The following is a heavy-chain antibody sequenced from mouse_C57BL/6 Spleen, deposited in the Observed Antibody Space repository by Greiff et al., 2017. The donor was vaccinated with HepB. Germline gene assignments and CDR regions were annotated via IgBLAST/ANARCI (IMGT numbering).Heavy chain of an antibody. J-gene: IGHJ4*01. CDR3: ARGGLYYDYDEKAMDY. Sequence: EVQLQQSGPVLVKPGASVKMSCKASGYTFTDYYMNWVKQSHGKSLEWIGVINPYNGGTSYNQKFKGKATLTVDKSSSTAYMELNSLTSEDSAVYYCARGGLYYDYDEKAMDYWGQGTSVTVSS. CDR1: GYTFTDYY. CDR2: INPYNGGT. D-gene: IGHD2-4*01. V-gene: IGHV1-19*01.